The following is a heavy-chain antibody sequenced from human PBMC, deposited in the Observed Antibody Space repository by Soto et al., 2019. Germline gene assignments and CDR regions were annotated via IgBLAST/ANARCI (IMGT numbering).Heavy chain of an antibody. CDR1: GYTFTRYN. Sequence: ASVKVSCKASGYTFTRYNVHWVRQAPGQGLEWMAIINPSGGTTYYVQKFEGRVTLTTDTSTGTVYMELSSLRSDDTAVYYCARVRGGGSEYFFDYWGQGTLVTVSS. D-gene: IGHD2-15*01. J-gene: IGHJ4*02. V-gene: IGHV1-46*01. CDR2: INPSGGTT. CDR3: ARVRGGGSEYFFDY.